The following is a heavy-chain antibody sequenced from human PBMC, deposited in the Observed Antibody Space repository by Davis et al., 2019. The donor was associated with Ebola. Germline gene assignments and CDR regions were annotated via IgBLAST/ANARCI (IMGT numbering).Heavy chain of an antibody. J-gene: IGHJ6*02. CDR2: INHSGST. V-gene: IGHV4-34*01. Sequence: SETLSLTCAVYGGSFSGYYWSWIRQPPGKGLEWIGEINHSGSTNYNPSLKSRVTISVATSKNQFSLKLSSVTAADTAVYYCARKHSGQIRWEYYYYYGMDVWGQGTTVTVSS. CDR3: ARKHSGQIRWEYYYYYGMDV. D-gene: IGHD6-19*01. CDR1: GGSFSGYY.